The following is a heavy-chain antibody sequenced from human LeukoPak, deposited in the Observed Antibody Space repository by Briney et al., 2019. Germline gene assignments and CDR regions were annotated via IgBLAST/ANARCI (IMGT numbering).Heavy chain of an antibody. CDR2: MNPNSGNT. J-gene: IGHJ4*02. D-gene: IGHD3-3*01. CDR3: ARGKFGDFWSGHQGHPSPFDY. CDR1: GYTFTSYD. V-gene: IGHV1-8*01. Sequence: GSVKVSCKASGYTFTSYDINWVRQATGQGLEWMGWMNPNSGNTGYAQKFQGRVTMTRNTSISTAYMELSSLRSEDTAVYYCARGKFGDFWSGHQGHPSPFDYWGQGTLVTVSS.